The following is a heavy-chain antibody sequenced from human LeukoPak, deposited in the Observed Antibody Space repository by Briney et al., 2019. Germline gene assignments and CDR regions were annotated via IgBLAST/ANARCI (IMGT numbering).Heavy chain of an antibody. CDR2: INPNSGGT. Sequence: ASVKVSCKASGYTFTGYYMHWVRQAPGQGLEWMGWINPNSGGTNYAQKFQGWVTMTRDTSISTAYMELSRLGSDDTAVYYCARGAHNTIFSFDYWGQGTLVTVSS. D-gene: IGHD3-9*01. CDR3: ARGAHNTIFSFDY. J-gene: IGHJ4*02. V-gene: IGHV1-2*04. CDR1: GYTFTGYY.